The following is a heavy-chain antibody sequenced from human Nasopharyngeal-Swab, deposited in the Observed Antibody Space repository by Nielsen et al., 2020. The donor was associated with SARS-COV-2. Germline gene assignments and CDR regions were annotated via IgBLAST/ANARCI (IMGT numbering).Heavy chain of an antibody. D-gene: IGHD2-2*01. J-gene: IGHJ4*02. CDR1: GFTFSSYS. CDR3: ARGGVVPAAQYDY. Sequence: GESLKLSCAASGFTFSSYSMNWVRQAPGKGLEWVSSISSSSSYIYYADSVKGRFTISRDNAKNSLYLQMNSLRAEDTAVYYCARGGVVPAAQYDYWGQGTLVTVSS. V-gene: IGHV3-21*01. CDR2: ISSSSSYI.